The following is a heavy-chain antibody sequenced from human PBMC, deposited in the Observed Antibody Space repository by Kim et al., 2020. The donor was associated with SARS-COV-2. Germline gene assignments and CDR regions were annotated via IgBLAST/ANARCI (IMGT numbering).Heavy chain of an antibody. Sequence: GGSLRLSCEASGFTLSTYWMHWVRQVPGKGLMWLSHINRDGSRAAYADSVRGRFTVSRDNAKNTLYLQMHSLRAEDTAVYYCARDRGKQDDYWGQGTLVTVSS. V-gene: IGHV3-74*03. CDR1: GFTLSTYW. J-gene: IGHJ4*02. CDR3: ARDRGKQDDY. CDR2: INRDGSRA. D-gene: IGHD3-10*01.